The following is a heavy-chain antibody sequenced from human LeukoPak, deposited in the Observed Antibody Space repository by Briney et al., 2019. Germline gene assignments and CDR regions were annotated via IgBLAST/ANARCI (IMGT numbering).Heavy chain of an antibody. D-gene: IGHD3-22*01. CDR1: GGSFSGYY. J-gene: IGHJ4*02. CDR3: ATASPHYYDSRGYYY. Sequence: SETLSLTCAVYGGSFSGYYWSWIRQPPGKGLEWIGEINHSGSTNYNPSLKSRVTISVDTSKNQFSLKLSSVTAADTAVYYCATASPHYYDSRGYYYWGQGTLVTVSS. CDR2: INHSGST. V-gene: IGHV4-34*01.